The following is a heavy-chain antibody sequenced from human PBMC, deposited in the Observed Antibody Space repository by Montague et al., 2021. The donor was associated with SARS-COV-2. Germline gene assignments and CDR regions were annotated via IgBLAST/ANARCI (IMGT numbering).Heavy chain of an antibody. V-gene: IGHV4-4*02. CDR2: IYDSRNT. J-gene: IGHJ3*02. Sequence: SETLSLTCAVSGDSIIRTDCWSWVRQPPGKGLEWIGEIYDSRNTNYNPSLKSRVTISVDMSNSQFSLKLSPVTAADTAMYYCARVKWELSAGNVFDIWGQGTMVTVSS. D-gene: IGHD1-26*01. CDR3: ARVKWELSAGNVFDI. CDR1: GDSIIRTDC.